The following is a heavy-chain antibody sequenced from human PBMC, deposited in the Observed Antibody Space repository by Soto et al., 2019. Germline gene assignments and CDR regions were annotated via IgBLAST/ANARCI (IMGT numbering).Heavy chain of an antibody. J-gene: IGHJ4*02. V-gene: IGHV3-7*03. CDR2: IDQDGSEK. Sequence: EVQLVESGGGLVQPGGSLRLSCVVSELNSSRYWMNWVRQARGKGLEWVANIDQDGSEKYYVDSVKGRFTISRDNAKNSLYLQMNSLRAEDTAVYYCARGPLDYWGQGTLVTVSS. CDR3: ARGPLDY. CDR1: ELNSSRYW.